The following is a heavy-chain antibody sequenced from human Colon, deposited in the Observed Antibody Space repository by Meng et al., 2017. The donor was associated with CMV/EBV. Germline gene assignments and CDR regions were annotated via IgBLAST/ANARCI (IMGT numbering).Heavy chain of an antibody. CDR2: VRYDGGDE. V-gene: IGHV3-30*02. CDR1: GFSFSSYT. Sequence: GESLKISCAPSGFSFSSYTIHWVRQAPGKGLEWLTFVRYDGGDEQYADSVKDRFTIATDKSTSTVYLQMNSLREDDTAVYFCGRDRDWSLDVWGQGTPVTVSS. J-gene: IGHJ4*02. CDR3: GRDRDWSLDV. D-gene: IGHD3-9*01.